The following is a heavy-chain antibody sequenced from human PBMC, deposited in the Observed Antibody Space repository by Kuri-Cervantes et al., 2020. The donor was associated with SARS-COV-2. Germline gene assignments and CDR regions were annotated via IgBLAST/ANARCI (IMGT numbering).Heavy chain of an antibody. D-gene: IGHD3-22*01. CDR2: IYPGDSDT. V-gene: IGHV5-51*01. J-gene: IGHJ3*01. CDR3: ARQIVVGKSVFDV. Sequence: GESLKISCKGSGYSFTSNWIGWVRQMPGKGLEWMAIIYPGDSDTRYNPSFQGHFTISADKSTTTAYLQWSSLKASDTAIYYCARQIVVGKSVFDVWGQGTLVTVSS. CDR1: GYSFTSNW.